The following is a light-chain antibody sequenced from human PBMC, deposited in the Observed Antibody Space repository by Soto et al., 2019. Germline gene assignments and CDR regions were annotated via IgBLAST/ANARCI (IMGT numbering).Light chain of an antibody. Sequence: EIVMTQSPATLSVSPGERATLSCRASQSISSNLAWYQQKPGQAPRLLIYGASTRATGIPARFSGSGSGTEFTLTITSLQSEDFAVYYCQQNNHWLLTFGQGTKVEIK. J-gene: IGKJ1*01. CDR3: QQNNHWLLT. V-gene: IGKV3-15*01. CDR2: GAS. CDR1: QSISSN.